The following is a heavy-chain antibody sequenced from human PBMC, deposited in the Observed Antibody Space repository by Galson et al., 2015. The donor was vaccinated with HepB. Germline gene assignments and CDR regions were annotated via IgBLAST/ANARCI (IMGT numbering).Heavy chain of an antibody. V-gene: IGHV3-23*01. D-gene: IGHD5-24*01. CDR1: GFTFSSYA. CDR2: ISGGGGST. CDR3: AKNRGCSREMFDY. Sequence: SLRLSCAASGFTFSSYAMSWVRQAPGKGLEWVSSISGGGGSTYYADSVKGRFTISRDDSKNTLYLQMSSLRAEDTAVYYCAKNRGCSREMFDYWGQGTLVSVSS. J-gene: IGHJ4*02.